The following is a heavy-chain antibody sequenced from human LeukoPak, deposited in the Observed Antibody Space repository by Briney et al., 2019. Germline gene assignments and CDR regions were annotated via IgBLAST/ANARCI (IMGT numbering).Heavy chain of an antibody. CDR2: INQDGSEK. J-gene: IGHJ6*03. Sequence: PGGSLRLSCAASGFTFSSYWVTWVRQAPGKGLEWVANINQDGSEKYYVDSVKGRFTISRDNAKNSLYLQMNSLRAEDTAVYYCARGGDSYGPYYYYYYMDVWGKGTTVTVSS. D-gene: IGHD5-18*01. V-gene: IGHV3-7*01. CDR1: GFTFSSYW. CDR3: ARGGDSYGPYYYYYYMDV.